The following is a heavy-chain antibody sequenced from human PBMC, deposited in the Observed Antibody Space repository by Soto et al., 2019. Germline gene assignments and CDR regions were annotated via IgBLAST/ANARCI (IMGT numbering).Heavy chain of an antibody. V-gene: IGHV1-2*02. CDR1: GYTFTGYY. J-gene: IGHJ6*02. CDR3: AILPGAYCSSTSCYTDYYYGMDV. D-gene: IGHD2-2*02. CDR2: INPNSGGT. Sequence: VSVKVSCKASGYTFTGYYMHWVRQAPGQGLEWMGWINPNSGGTNYAQKFQGRVTMTRDTSISTAYMELSRLRSDDTAVYYCAILPGAYCSSTSCYTDYYYGMDVWGQGTTVTVSS.